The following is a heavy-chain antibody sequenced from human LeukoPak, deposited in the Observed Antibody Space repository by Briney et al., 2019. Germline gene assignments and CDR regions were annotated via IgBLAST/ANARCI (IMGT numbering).Heavy chain of an antibody. D-gene: IGHD5-24*01. CDR3: AREQRTFDY. Sequence: GGSLRLSCAASGFTISTSWMSWVRQVPGKGLEWVANIKKDGSETYYVDSVKGRFTISRDNADNSLYLQLSSLRAEDTAVYYCAREQRTFDYWGQGILVTVSS. J-gene: IGHJ4*02. CDR2: IKKDGSET. V-gene: IGHV3-7*03. CDR1: GFTISTSW.